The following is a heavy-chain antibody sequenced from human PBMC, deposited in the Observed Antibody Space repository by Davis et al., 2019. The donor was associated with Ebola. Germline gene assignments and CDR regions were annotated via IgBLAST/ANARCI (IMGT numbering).Heavy chain of an antibody. D-gene: IGHD6-19*01. J-gene: IGHJ6*02. CDR2: INGGNGDT. V-gene: IGHV1-3*01. CDR3: ARGGAGTGYYYGMDV. Sequence: ASVKVSCKTSGYIFTRYSIHWVRQAPGEGLEWVGWINGGNGDTKCSQKFQGRVTFTRDASASTAYMELSSLRSEDTAVYYCARGGAGTGYYYGMDVWGQGTTVTVSS. CDR1: GYIFTRYS.